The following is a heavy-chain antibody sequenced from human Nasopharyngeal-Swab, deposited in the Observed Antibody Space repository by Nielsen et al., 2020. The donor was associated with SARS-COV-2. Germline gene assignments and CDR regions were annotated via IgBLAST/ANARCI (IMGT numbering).Heavy chain of an antibody. CDR3: ARMDFIASRDY. CDR2: IGTAGDT. J-gene: IGHJ4*02. CDR1: GFTFSSYA. Sequence: GGSLRLSCAASGFTFSSYAMSWVRQAPGKGLEWVSAIGTAGDTYYPGSVKGRFTISRENAKNSLYLQMNSLRAEDTAVYYCARMDFIASRDYWGQGTLVTVSS. V-gene: IGHV3-13*01. D-gene: IGHD6-13*01.